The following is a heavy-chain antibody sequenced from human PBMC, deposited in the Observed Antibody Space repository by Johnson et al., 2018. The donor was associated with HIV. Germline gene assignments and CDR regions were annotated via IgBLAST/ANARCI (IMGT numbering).Heavy chain of an antibody. Sequence: QVQLVESGGGVVQPGRSLRLSCAASGFTFSSYGMHWVRQAPGKGLEWVAVIWYDGSNKYYADSVKGRFTISRDNSKNTLYLQINSLRAEDTAVYYCARVSSSVTTARYGAFDIWGQGTMVTVSS. D-gene: IGHD4-17*01. CDR2: IWYDGSNK. CDR1: GFTFSSYG. J-gene: IGHJ3*02. CDR3: ARVSSSVTTARYGAFDI. V-gene: IGHV3-30*19.